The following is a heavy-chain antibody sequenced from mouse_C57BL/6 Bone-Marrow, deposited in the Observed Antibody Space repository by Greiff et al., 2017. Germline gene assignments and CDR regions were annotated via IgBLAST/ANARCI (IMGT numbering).Heavy chain of an antibody. CDR2: IDPSDSYT. D-gene: IGHD2-4*01. CDR3: ARSGITPLYLDY. Sequence: QVQLQQPGAELVMPGASVKLSCKASGYTFTSYWMHWVKQRPGQGLEWIGEIDPSDSYTNYNQKFKGKSTLTVDKSSSTAYMQLSSLTSEDSAVYYGARSGITPLYLDYWGQGTTLTVSS. J-gene: IGHJ2*01. CDR1: GYTFTSYW. V-gene: IGHV1-69*01.